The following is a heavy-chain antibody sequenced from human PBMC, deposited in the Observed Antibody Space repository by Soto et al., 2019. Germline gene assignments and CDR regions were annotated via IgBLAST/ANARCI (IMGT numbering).Heavy chain of an antibody. D-gene: IGHD3-3*01. Sequence: ASVKASCKASGYTFTSYGISWVRQAPGQGLEWMGWISAYNGNTNYAQKLQGRVTMTTDTSTSTAYMELRSLRSDDTAVYYCARGDYDFWSGPFDYWGQGTLVTVSS. V-gene: IGHV1-18*01. CDR2: ISAYNGNT. CDR3: ARGDYDFWSGPFDY. J-gene: IGHJ4*02. CDR1: GYTFTSYG.